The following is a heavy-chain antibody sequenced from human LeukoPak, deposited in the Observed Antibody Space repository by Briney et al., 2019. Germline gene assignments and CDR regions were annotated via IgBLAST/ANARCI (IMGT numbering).Heavy chain of an antibody. CDR1: GLTFSSHW. J-gene: IGHJ4*02. V-gene: IGHV3-74*01. Sequence: GGSLRLSCAASGLTFSSHWMHWVRQAPGKGLVWVSRITNDGSSTTYADSVKGRFTISRDNAKNMLYLQVNSLRAEDTAVYFCARDYDFWSGYYTGIFDFWGQGTLVTVSS. CDR2: ITNDGSST. D-gene: IGHD3-3*01. CDR3: ARDYDFWSGYYTGIFDF.